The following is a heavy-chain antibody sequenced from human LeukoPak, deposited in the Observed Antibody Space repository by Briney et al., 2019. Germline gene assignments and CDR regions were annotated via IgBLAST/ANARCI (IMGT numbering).Heavy chain of an antibody. J-gene: IGHJ1*01. CDR2: MNPNSGNT. V-gene: IGHV1-8*01. CDR1: GYTFTSYD. CDR3: ARASPKRLSAEYFQH. D-gene: IGHD3-16*01. Sequence: ASVKVSCKASGYTFTSYDINWVRQATGQGLEWMGWMNPNSGNTGYAQKFQGRVTMTRNISISTAYMELSSLRSEDTAVYYCARASPKRLSAEYFQHWGQGTLVTVSS.